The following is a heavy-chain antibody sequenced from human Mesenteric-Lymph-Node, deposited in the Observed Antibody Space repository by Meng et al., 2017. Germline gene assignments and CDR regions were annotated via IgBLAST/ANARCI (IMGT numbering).Heavy chain of an antibody. CDR1: GFTFSTYT. CDR2: ITSRSSYI. Sequence: GGSLRLSCAASGFTFSTYTMNWVRQAPGKGLEWVSSITSRSSYIYYAGSVKGRFTISRENAKNSLYLQMNSLRAGDTAVYYCARLARDSSGWYFDYWGQGTLVTVSS. V-gene: IGHV3-21*01. J-gene: IGHJ4*02. D-gene: IGHD6-19*01. CDR3: ARLARDSSGWYFDY.